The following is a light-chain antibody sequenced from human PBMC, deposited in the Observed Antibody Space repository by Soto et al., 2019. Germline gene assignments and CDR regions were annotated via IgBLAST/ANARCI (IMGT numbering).Light chain of an antibody. CDR2: QVS. CDR1: SGDVGGYNY. CDR3: SSYTTSSPRV. V-gene: IGLV2-14*01. Sequence: QSALTQPASVLWSPGQSITISCTGTSGDVGGYNYVSWYQQHSAKAPKLLLYQVSTRPSGVSNRFSSCRAANTDSLPITRLEADDDADYYCSSYTTSSPRVFGTGTKV. J-gene: IGLJ1*01.